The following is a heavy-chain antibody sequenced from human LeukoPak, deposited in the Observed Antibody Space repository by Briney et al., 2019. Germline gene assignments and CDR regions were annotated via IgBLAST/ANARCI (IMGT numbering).Heavy chain of an antibody. Sequence: PGGSLRLSCAASGFTVSSNYMSWVRQAPGKGPEWVSVIYSGGSTYYADSVKGRFTISRDNSKNTLYLQMNSLRAEDTAVYYCARFDSVAGNDAFDIWGQGTMVTVSS. CDR2: IYSGGST. J-gene: IGHJ3*02. D-gene: IGHD6-19*01. V-gene: IGHV3-53*01. CDR1: GFTVSSNY. CDR3: ARFDSVAGNDAFDI.